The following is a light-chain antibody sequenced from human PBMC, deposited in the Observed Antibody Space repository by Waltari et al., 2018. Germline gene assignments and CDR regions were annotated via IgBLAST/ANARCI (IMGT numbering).Light chain of an antibody. Sequence: QSALTPPASVSGSPGQSITISCTGISSDVGCYNYVSWYQQHPGKVPKLMIYEVSTRPSGVSNRFSGSKSGNTASLTISGLQAEDEADYYCSSYTSSSTLVFGGGTKLTVL. CDR1: SSDVGCYNY. V-gene: IGLV2-14*01. CDR2: EVS. CDR3: SSYTSSSTLV. J-gene: IGLJ2*01.